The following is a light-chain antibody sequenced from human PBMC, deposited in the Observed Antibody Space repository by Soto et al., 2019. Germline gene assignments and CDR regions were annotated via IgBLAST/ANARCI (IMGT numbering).Light chain of an antibody. CDR1: SSDVGDYNY. V-gene: IGLV2-11*01. Sequence: QSALTQPRSVSGSPGQSVTISCTGTSSDVGDYNYVSWYQQHPGKAPKLMIYDVTKRPSGVPDRFSGSKSGNTASLTISGLQTEDEADYYCCSYAGRYTFDGYVFGTGTKLTVL. CDR3: CSYAGRYTFDGYV. CDR2: DVT. J-gene: IGLJ1*01.